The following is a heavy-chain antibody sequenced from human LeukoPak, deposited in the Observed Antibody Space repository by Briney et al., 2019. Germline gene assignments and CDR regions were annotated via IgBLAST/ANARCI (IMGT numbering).Heavy chain of an antibody. J-gene: IGHJ4*02. CDR1: GGTFSSYA. D-gene: IGHD2-2*01. V-gene: IGHV1-69*01. Sequence: ASVKVSCKASGGTFSSYAISWVRQAPGQGLEWMGGIIPIFGTANYAQKCQGRVTITADESTSTAYMELSSLRSEDTAVYYCARHHCSSTSCPKKYWGQGTLVTVSS. CDR3: ARHHCSSTSCPKKY. CDR2: IIPIFGTA.